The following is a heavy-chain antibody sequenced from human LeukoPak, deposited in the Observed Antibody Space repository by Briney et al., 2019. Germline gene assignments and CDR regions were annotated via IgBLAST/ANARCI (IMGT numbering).Heavy chain of an antibody. J-gene: IGHJ4*01. CDR2: IYSGGST. CDR1: GFTVSSNY. D-gene: IGHD3-22*01. CDR3: ARMYYYDSRGFPRNYFDH. Sequence: GGSLRLSCAASGFTVSSNYMSWVRQAPGKGLEWVSVIYSGGSTYYADSVKGRFTISRDNSKNTLYLQMNSLRAEDTAVYYCARMYYYDSRGFPRNYFDHLGPGTLGTVS. V-gene: IGHV3-53*01.